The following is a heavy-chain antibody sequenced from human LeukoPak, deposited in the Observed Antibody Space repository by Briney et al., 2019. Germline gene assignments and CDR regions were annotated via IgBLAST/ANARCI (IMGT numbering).Heavy chain of an antibody. J-gene: IGHJ3*02. D-gene: IGHD3-10*01. Sequence: GGSLRLSCVASGFTFSSYGMHWVRQAPGKGLEWVAVISNDGSIKYYADSVKGRFTISRDNSKNTLYLQMNSLRAEDTAVYYCAKGRGAFDIWGQGTMVTVSS. CDR2: ISNDGSIK. CDR1: GFTFSSYG. CDR3: AKGRGAFDI. V-gene: IGHV3-30*18.